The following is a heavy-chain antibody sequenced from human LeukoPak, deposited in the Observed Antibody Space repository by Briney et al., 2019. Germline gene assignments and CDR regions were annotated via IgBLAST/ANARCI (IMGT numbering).Heavy chain of an antibody. CDR2: ISPNSGGT. CDR3: AIQTYSSGWYGSDY. Sequence: ASVKVSCKASGYTFTGYYMHWVRQAPGQGLEWMGRISPNSGGTNYAQKFQGRVTMTRDTSISTAYMELSRLRSDDTAVYYCAIQTYSSGWYGSDYWGQGTLVTVSS. D-gene: IGHD6-19*01. J-gene: IGHJ4*02. V-gene: IGHV1-2*06. CDR1: GYTFTGYY.